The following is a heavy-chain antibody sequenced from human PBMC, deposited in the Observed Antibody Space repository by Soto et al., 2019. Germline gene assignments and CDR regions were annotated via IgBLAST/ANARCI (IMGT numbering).Heavy chain of an antibody. D-gene: IGHD3-3*01. Sequence: GVSVKVSCKASGGTFSIYASSWVRRAPGQGLEWMGGIIPIFGTANYAQKFQGRVTITADESTSTAYMELSSLRSEDTAVYYCARVCYDFWSGRYYYYGMDVWGQGTTVTVSS. V-gene: IGHV1-69*13. CDR1: GGTFSIYA. CDR2: IIPIFGTA. CDR3: ARVCYDFWSGRYYYYGMDV. J-gene: IGHJ6*02.